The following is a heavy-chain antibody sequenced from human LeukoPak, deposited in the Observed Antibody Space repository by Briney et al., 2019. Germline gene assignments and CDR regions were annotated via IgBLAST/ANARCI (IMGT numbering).Heavy chain of an antibody. CDR3: ARDSGLRSGMDV. Sequence: PSETLSLTCTVSGGAISSHYWTWIRQTPGKGLEWIGYIYYTGSTNYNPSLKSRVTISLDTSENQFSLKLYSVTAADTAVYYCARDSGLRSGMDVWGQGTTATVSS. CDR2: IYYTGST. D-gene: IGHD4-17*01. CDR1: GGAISSHY. V-gene: IGHV4-59*11. J-gene: IGHJ6*02.